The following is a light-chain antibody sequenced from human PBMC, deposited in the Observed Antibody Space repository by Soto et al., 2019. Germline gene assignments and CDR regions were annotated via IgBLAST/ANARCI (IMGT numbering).Light chain of an antibody. J-gene: IGLJ3*02. Sequence: QSVLTQPPSASGTPGQRVTMSCSGSGSNIGPNYVYWFQQFPGTAPKLLIYNNDQRPSGVPDRFSGSKSGTSASLGISGLWSEDEADYYCAAWDDSLSGRVFGGGTKLTVL. CDR1: GSNIGPNY. CDR3: AAWDDSLSGRV. CDR2: NND. V-gene: IGLV1-47*02.